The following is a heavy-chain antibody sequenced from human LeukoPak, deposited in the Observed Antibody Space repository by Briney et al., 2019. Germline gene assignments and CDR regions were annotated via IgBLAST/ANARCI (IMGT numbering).Heavy chain of an antibody. Sequence: PSETLSLTCTVSGGSISSGGYYWSWIRQPPGKGLEWIGYIYYSGSTYYNPSLQSRVTISVDRSQTQFSLKVSSMTAADTAVYYCARGFSRSYYYFDYWGQGTLVTVSS. CDR1: GGSISSGGYY. CDR2: IYYSGST. D-gene: IGHD2-2*01. V-gene: IGHV4-30-2*01. CDR3: ARGFSRSYYYFDY. J-gene: IGHJ4*02.